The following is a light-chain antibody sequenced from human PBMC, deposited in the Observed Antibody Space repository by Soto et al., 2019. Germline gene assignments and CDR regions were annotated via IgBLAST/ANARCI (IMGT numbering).Light chain of an antibody. V-gene: IGLV2-14*01. CDR3: TSYTSNNTPV. J-gene: IGLJ1*01. Sequence: QSALTQPASVSGSPGQSITISCTGTNSDVAFYNYVSWYQHHPGKAPKLIIYEVSNRPSGVSDRFSGSKSANTASLTISGLQAEDEADYYCTSYTSNNTPVFGTGTKVTVL. CDR2: EVS. CDR1: NSDVAFYNY.